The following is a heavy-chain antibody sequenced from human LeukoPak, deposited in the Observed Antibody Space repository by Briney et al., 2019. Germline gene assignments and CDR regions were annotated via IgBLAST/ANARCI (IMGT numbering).Heavy chain of an antibody. CDR3: AALPKSRYCSSTSCYRRGNNWFDP. CDR2: INHSGST. V-gene: IGHV4-34*01. D-gene: IGHD2-2*02. Sequence: KSSETLSLXCAVYGGSFSGYYWSWSRQPPGKGLEWIGEINHSGSTNYNPSLKSRVTISVDTSKNQFSLKLSSVTAADTAVYYCAALPKSRYCSSTSCYRRGNNWFDPWGQGTLVTVSS. J-gene: IGHJ5*02. CDR1: GGSFSGYY.